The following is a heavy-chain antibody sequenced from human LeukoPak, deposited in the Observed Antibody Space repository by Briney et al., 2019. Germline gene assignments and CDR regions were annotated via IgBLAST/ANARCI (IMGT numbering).Heavy chain of an antibody. D-gene: IGHD6-13*01. V-gene: IGHV1-18*01. CDR2: ISPYNGNT. Sequence: ASVKVSCKASGYTFTNYGVNWVRQAPGQGLEWMGWISPYNGNTNYAQKLQGRVTMTTDTSTSTVYMELRSLKSDDTAVYYCARDRQQLSPSDFDYWGQGTLVTVSS. J-gene: IGHJ4*02. CDR3: ARDRQQLSPSDFDY. CDR1: GYTFTNYG.